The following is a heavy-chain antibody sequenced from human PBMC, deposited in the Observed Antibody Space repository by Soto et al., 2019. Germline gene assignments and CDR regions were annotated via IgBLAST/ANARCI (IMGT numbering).Heavy chain of an antibody. CDR1: GGSINNYY. CDR2: IHYSGTT. Sequence: SETLSLTCTVSGGSINNYYCNWVRQPPGKGLEWIGSIHYSGTTHYNPSLESRVTISADRAKNQFSPKLNSVTAADTAVYYCAGDTYGMDVWGQGTTVTV. V-gene: IGHV4-59*01. J-gene: IGHJ6*02. CDR3: AGDTYGMDV.